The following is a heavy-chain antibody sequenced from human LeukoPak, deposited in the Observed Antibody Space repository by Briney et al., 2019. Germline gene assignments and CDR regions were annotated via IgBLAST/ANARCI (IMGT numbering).Heavy chain of an antibody. J-gene: IGHJ3*02. D-gene: IGHD4-17*01. CDR3: ARVADYGDYGLDAFDI. V-gene: IGHV3-11*04. CDR2: ISYSGDTI. CDR1: EFTFSDYY. Sequence: GGSLRLSCAASEFTFSDYYMSWIRQAPGKGLEWVSYISYSGDTIYYADSVKGRFTVSRDNAKNSLYLQMNSLRAEDTAVYYCARVADYGDYGLDAFDIWGQGTMVTVSS.